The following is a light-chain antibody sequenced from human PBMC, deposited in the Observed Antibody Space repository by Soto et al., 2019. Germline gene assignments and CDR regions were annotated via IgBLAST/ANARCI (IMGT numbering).Light chain of an antibody. Sequence: ALTQPASVSGSPGQSITISCSGTTNDIGGYNYVSWYQHHPGKVPKVIIYEVRNRPSGVSNRFSGSKSGNTASLTISGLQAEDEADYYCCSYTISATLVFGGGTKVTVL. J-gene: IGLJ3*02. V-gene: IGLV2-14*01. CDR2: EVR. CDR3: CSYTISATLV. CDR1: TNDIGGYNY.